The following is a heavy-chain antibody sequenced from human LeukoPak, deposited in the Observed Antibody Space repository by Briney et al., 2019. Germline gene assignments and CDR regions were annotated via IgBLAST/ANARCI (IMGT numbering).Heavy chain of an antibody. J-gene: IGHJ6*03. CDR3: AKYRMAASFMDV. V-gene: IGHV3-53*01. D-gene: IGHD5-24*01. Sequence: GGSLRLSCAVSGFSISYNYMSLVRQAPGQGLEWVSVIYSGGDTYYAGSVKGRFTISKDNSDNRLYLQMNSLRVDDTAVYYCAKYRMAASFMDVWGKGTTVTVSS. CDR2: IYSGGDT. CDR1: GFSISYNY.